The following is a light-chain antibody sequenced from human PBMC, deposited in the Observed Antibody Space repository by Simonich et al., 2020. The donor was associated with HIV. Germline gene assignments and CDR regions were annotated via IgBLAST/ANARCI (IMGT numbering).Light chain of an antibody. Sequence: DIQMTQSPSTLSASVGDRVTITCRASQSINNWLAWYQQKPGKAPKLLIYKASSLESGVPSRFSGSGSGTEFTLTISSLQPDDFATYYCQQYHIYPYTFGQGTKLESK. CDR1: QSINNW. V-gene: IGKV1-5*03. CDR3: QQYHIYPYT. CDR2: KAS. J-gene: IGKJ2*01.